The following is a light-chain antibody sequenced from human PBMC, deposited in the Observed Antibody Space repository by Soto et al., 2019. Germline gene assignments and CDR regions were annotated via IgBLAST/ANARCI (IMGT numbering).Light chain of an antibody. J-gene: IGKJ4*01. CDR1: QSVSRH. CDR2: DAS. V-gene: IGKV3-15*01. CDR3: QHYNDWRSLT. Sequence: EIVMTQSPATLSVSPGERATLSCRASQSVSRHLAWYQQRPGQAPRLLIYDASTRATGIPARFSGSGSGKEFTLTISSLQSEDFAVYYCQHYNDWRSLTFGGGTKVEI.